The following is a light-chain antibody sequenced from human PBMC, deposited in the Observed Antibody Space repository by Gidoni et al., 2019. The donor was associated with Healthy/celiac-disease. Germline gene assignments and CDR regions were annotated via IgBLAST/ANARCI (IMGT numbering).Light chain of an antibody. Sequence: DIQMTQSPSSLPASVGDRVTITCQASQDISNYINCNQQKPGKAPQLLIHNASNLETGVPSRVSGSGSGTDFNFTISSLKPEDIEIDYCQQYDNLPSPSAFGPGTKVDIK. CDR3: QQYDNLPSPSA. CDR1: QDISNY. J-gene: IGKJ3*01. CDR2: NAS. V-gene: IGKV1-33*01.